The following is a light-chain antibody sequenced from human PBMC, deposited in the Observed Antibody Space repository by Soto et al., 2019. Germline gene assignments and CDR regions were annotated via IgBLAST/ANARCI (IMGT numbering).Light chain of an antibody. J-gene: IGKJ1*01. V-gene: IGKV3-15*01. CDR2: GAS. CDR1: QRVSSN. Sequence: EIQMTQSPATLSVSPGESATLSCRTSQRVSSNLAWYQHKPGQAPRLLIYGASTRDNGIPSRFSGGGSGTEFTLTISRLQPEDFAVYYCQQYNNWPETFGQGTKVDIK. CDR3: QQYNNWPET.